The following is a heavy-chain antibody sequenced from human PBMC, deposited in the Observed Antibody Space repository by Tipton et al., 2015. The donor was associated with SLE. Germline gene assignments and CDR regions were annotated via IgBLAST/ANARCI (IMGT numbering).Heavy chain of an antibody. V-gene: IGHV3-43*01. J-gene: IGHJ4*02. CDR1: GFTFDDYT. Sequence: SLRLSCAASGFTFDDYTMHWVRQAPGKGLEWVSLISWDGGSTYYADSVKGRFTISRDNSKNSLYLQMNSLRTEDTALYYCAKDLTRFNWYLGAYFDYWGQGTLVTLSS. CDR3: AKDLTRFNWYLGAYFDY. CDR2: ISWDGGST. D-gene: IGHD1-7*01.